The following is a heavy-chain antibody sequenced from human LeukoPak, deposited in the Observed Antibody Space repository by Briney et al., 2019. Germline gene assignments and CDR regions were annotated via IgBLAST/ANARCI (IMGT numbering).Heavy chain of an antibody. D-gene: IGHD6-19*01. Sequence: GGSLRLSCAASGFTFSGYWMSWVRQAPGKGLEWVANIKQDGSEKYYVDSVKGRFTISRDNAKNSLYLQMNSLRAEDTAVYYCARDRIPVAGTPLDYWGQGTLVTVSS. CDR3: ARDRIPVAGTPLDY. J-gene: IGHJ4*02. CDR1: GFTFSGYW. CDR2: IKQDGSEK. V-gene: IGHV3-7*01.